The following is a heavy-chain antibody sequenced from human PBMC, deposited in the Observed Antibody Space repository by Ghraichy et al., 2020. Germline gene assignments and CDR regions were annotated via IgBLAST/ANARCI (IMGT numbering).Heavy chain of an antibody. D-gene: IGHD3-10*01. CDR1: GFTFNRYS. V-gene: IGHV3-21*01. J-gene: IGHJ6*02. Sequence: GESLNISCVGSGFTFNRYSITWVRQAPGKGLEWVSCISSSGAYTYYADSVKGRFTISRDNAQNSLSLQMNSLSAEDTAVYYCARDRWENYYGPGTYYYGMDVWGQGTTVTVSS. CDR2: ISSSGAYT. CDR3: ARDRWENYYGPGTYYYGMDV.